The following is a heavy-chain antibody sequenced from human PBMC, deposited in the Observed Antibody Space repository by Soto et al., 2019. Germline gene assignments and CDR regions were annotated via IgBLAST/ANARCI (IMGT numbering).Heavy chain of an antibody. CDR1: GYTFG. J-gene: IGHJ4*02. V-gene: IGHV1-18*01. CDR3: ATRSPAFDY. Sequence: QVQLVQSGPEAKKPGASVKVSCKTSGYTFGISWVRQAPGQGLEWMGWISTYKGNTNYAQKFQGRVTMTTDTSTSTAYMELRSLRSDDTAVYYCATRSPAFDYWGQGTLVTVSS. CDR2: ISTYKGNT.